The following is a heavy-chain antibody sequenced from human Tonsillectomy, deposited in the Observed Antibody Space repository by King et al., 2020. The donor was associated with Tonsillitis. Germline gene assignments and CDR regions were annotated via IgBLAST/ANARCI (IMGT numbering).Heavy chain of an antibody. CDR3: ARDTGFSASFYYYYYMDV. CDR2: ISTYNVNT. D-gene: IGHD1-26*01. Sequence: VQLVESGAEVKKPGASVKFSCKASGYIFTSYGISWVRQAPGQGLEWMGWISTYNVNTDYAQKLQGRVTMTTDTSTSTAYMELRSLRSDDTAVYYCARDTGFSASFYYYYYMDVWGKGTTVAVSS. CDR1: GYIFTSYG. V-gene: IGHV1-18*01. J-gene: IGHJ6*03.